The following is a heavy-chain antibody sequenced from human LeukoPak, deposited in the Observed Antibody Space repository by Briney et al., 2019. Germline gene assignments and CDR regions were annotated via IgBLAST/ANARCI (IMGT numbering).Heavy chain of an antibody. CDR2: IWYDGSNK. CDR1: GFTFSSYG. D-gene: IGHD5-24*01. CDR3: ARGRREMATITNYLDY. Sequence: GGSLRLSCAASGFTFSSYGMHWVRQAPGKGLEWVAVIWYDGSNKYYADSVKGRFTISRDNSKNTLYLQMNSLRAEDTAVYYCARGRREMATITNYLDYWGQGTLVTVPS. J-gene: IGHJ4*02. V-gene: IGHV3-33*01.